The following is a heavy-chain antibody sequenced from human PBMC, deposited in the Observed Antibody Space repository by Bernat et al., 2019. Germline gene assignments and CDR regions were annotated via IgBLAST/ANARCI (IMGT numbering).Heavy chain of an antibody. J-gene: IGHJ4*02. Sequence: VQLVESGGGLVQPGGSLRLSCAASGFTFSSYSMHWVRQAPGKGLEWVAVISYDGSNKYYADSVKGRFTISRDNSKNTLYLQMNSLRAEDTAVYYCAAAGLDYWGQGTLVTVSS. CDR1: GFTFSSYS. V-gene: IGHV3-30*03. CDR3: AAAGLDY. CDR2: ISYDGSNK. D-gene: IGHD6-13*01.